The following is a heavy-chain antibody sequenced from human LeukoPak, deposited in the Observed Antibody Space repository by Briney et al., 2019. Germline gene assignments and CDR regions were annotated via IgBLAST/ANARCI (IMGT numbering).Heavy chain of an antibody. CDR3: ARGHGSGSTNWFDP. CDR1: GGTFSSYA. V-gene: IGHV1-69*13. D-gene: IGHD3-10*01. J-gene: IGHJ5*02. Sequence: GASVKVSCKASGGTFSSYAISWVRQAPEQGLGWRGGIIPIFGTANYAQKFQGRVTITADESTSTAYMELSSLRFEDTAVYYCARGHGSGSTNWFDPWGQGTLVTVSS. CDR2: IIPIFGTA.